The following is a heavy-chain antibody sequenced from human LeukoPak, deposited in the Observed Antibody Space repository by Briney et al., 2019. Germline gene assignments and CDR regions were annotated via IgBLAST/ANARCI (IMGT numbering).Heavy chain of an antibody. CDR3: AKVPRQHDNWFDP. J-gene: IGHJ5*02. CDR1: GLTFSSHS. D-gene: IGHD3-9*01. V-gene: IGHV3-48*01. Sequence: GGSLRLSCAASGLTFSSHSMNWVRQAPGKGLEWISYISSDSTIIHYADSVKGRFTISRDDAKSSLYLQMNSLRAEDTAIYYCAKVPRQHDNWFDPWGQGTLVTVSS. CDR2: ISSDSTII.